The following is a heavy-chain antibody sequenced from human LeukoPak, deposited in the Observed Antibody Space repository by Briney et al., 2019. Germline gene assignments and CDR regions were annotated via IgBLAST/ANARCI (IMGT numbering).Heavy chain of an antibody. V-gene: IGHV4-59*01. CDR1: GGSISNYY. Sequence: SETLSLTCTVSGGSISNYYWSWSRQPPGKGLEWIGYIYYSGSTNYNPSLKSRVTISVDTSKNQFSLKLSSVTAADTAVYYCARIGHEDYYFDYWGQGTLVTVSS. CDR2: IYYSGST. J-gene: IGHJ4*02. CDR3: ARIGHEDYYFDY.